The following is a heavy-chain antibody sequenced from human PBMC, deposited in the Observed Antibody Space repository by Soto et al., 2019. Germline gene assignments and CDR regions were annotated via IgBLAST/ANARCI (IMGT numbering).Heavy chain of an antibody. CDR3: ASADYGDYDS. J-gene: IGHJ5*01. Sequence: QVQLVQSGPEVKKPGASVKVSCKASDFSFPSDHISWVRQAPGQSPEWMGWVNIYNGNTNYAPKLRGRVTMTTDTSTSPAYMELRSLTPDDTAVYYCASADYGDYDSWGQGTLVTVSS. D-gene: IGHD4-17*01. CDR2: VNIYNGNT. V-gene: IGHV1-18*01. CDR1: DFSFPSDH.